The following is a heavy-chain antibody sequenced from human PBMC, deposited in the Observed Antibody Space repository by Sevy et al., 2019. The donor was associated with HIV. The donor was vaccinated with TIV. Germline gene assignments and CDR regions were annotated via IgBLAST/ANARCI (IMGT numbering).Heavy chain of an antibody. J-gene: IGHJ3*02. V-gene: IGHV4-30-2*01. D-gene: IGHD3-16*01. CDR1: GGSISSGVYS. CDR2: IFHTGNT. Sequence: SETLSLTCAVSGGSISSGVYSWNWIRQPPGKGLEWIGYIFHTGNTFYNPSLKSRVTVSLDKSENQFSLRLSSVTAADTAVYYCARDGGTLTTSGSFDIWGQGTMVTVSS. CDR3: ARDGGTLTTSGSFDI.